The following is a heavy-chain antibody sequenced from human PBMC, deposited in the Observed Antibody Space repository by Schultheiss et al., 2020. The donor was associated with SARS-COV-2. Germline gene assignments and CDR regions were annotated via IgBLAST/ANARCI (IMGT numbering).Heavy chain of an antibody. Sequence: GGSLRLSCAASGFTFNSYAMTWVRQAPGKGLEWVSGISWNSGSIGYADSVKGRFTISRDNAKNTLYLQMNSLRAEDTAVYYCARAEYNWNAGDYWGQGTLVTVSS. D-gene: IGHD1-1*01. CDR3: ARAEYNWNAGDY. V-gene: IGHV3-9*01. CDR2: ISWNSGSI. J-gene: IGHJ4*02. CDR1: GFTFNSYA.